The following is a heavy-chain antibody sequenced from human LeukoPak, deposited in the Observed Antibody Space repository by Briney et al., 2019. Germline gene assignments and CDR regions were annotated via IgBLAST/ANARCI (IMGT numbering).Heavy chain of an antibody. D-gene: IGHD3-10*01. CDR1: GGSISSSSYY. CDR3: ARVPPYYYGSGSYPPYFDY. J-gene: IGHJ4*02. Sequence: SETLSLTCTVSGGSISSSSYYWGWIRQPPGKGLEWIGSIYYSGSTYYNPSLKSRVTISVDTSKNQFSLKLSSVTAADTAVYYCARVPPYYYGSGSYPPYFDYWGQGTLVTVSS. CDR2: IYYSGST. V-gene: IGHV4-39*01.